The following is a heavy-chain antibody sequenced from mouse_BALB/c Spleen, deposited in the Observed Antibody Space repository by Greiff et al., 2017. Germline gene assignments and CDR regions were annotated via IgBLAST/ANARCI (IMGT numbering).Heavy chain of an antibody. Sequence: EVQLQQSGPGLVKPSQSLSLTCTVTGYSITSDYAWNWIRQFPGNKLEWMGYISYSGSTSYNPSLKSRISITRDTSKNQFFLQLNSVTTEDTATYYCARWLGGGYAMDYWGQGTSVTVSS. CDR3: ARWLGGGYAMDY. CDR1: GYSITSDYA. V-gene: IGHV3-2*02. J-gene: IGHJ4*01. CDR2: ISYSGST. D-gene: IGHD2-2*01.